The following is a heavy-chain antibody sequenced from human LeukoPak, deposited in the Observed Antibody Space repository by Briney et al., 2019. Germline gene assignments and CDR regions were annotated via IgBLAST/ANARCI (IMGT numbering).Heavy chain of an antibody. CDR3: AREFDYGTLPGPY. V-gene: IGHV3-53*01. J-gene: IGHJ4*02. CDR1: GFSVNNNY. Sequence: RSGGSLRLSCSASGFSVNNNYMTWVRQSPVKGLEWVSIIYSGGNTFYADSVKGRFTISRDNSKNTLYLQMTSLKAEDTGVYYCAREFDYGTLPGPYWGPGTLVIVSS. CDR2: IYSGGNT. D-gene: IGHD3-9*01.